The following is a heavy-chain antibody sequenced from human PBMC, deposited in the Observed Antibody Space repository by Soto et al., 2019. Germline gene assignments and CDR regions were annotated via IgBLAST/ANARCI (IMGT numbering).Heavy chain of an antibody. V-gene: IGHV3-33*01. J-gene: IGHJ3*02. CDR1: GFTFNSYG. Sequence: GGSLRLSCAASGFTFNSYGMHWVRQAPGKGLDWVAVIWYDGSNKYYADSVKGRFTISRDNSKKTLYLQMNSLRAEDTAVYYCARADYYGSDLDAFDIWGQGTMVTVSS. D-gene: IGHD3-10*01. CDR3: ARADYYGSDLDAFDI. CDR2: IWYDGSNK.